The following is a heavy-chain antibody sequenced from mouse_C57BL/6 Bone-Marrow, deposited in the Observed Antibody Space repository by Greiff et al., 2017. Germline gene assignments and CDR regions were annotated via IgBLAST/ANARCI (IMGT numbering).Heavy chain of an antibody. J-gene: IGHJ2*01. V-gene: IGHV5-4*01. Sequence: EVKLVESGGGLVKPGGSLKLSCAASGFTFSSYAMSWVRQTPEKRLEWVANISDGGSYTYYTDNVKGRFTISRDNAKNNKYLQMSHLKSEDPTMYYCARDKGQSRQNYIDCWGQGTTLTVSS. CDR1: GFTFSSYA. CDR2: ISDGGSYT. D-gene: IGHD3-2*02. CDR3: ARDKGQSRQNYIDC.